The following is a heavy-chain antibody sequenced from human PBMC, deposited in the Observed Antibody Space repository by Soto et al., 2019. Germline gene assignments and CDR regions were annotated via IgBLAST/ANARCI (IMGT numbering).Heavy chain of an antibody. J-gene: IGHJ6*02. CDR1: GFTFSSYG. Sequence: GGSLRLSCAASGFTFSSYGMHWVRQAPGKGLEWVAVISYDGSNKYYADSVKGRFTISRDNAKNSLYLQMNSLRAEDTAVYYCARDGQWLSRYYYYGMDVWGQGTTVTVSS. CDR3: ARDGQWLSRYYYYGMDV. D-gene: IGHD6-19*01. V-gene: IGHV3-30*03. CDR2: ISYDGSNK.